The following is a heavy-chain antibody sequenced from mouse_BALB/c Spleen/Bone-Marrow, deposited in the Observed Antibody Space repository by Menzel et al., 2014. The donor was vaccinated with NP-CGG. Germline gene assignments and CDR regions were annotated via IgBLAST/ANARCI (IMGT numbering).Heavy chain of an antibody. V-gene: IGHV1-7*01. J-gene: IGHJ1*01. CDR2: INPSTGYT. Sequence: SGAELAKPGASVKMSCKASGYTFTSYWMHWVKQRPGQGLEWIGYINPSTGYTEYNQKFKDKATLTADKSSSTAYMQLSSLTSEDSAVYYCARDWYSDVWGAGTTVTVSS. CDR3: ARDWYSDV. CDR1: GYTFTSYW.